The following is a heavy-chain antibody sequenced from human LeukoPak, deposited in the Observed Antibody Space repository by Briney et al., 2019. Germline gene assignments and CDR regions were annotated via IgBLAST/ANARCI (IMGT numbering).Heavy chain of an antibody. CDR3: ASPKYCSGGSCYSGWYFDL. J-gene: IGHJ2*01. CDR1: GGSISSSSYY. Sequence: SETLSPTCTVPGGSISSSSYYWGWIRQPPGKGLEWIGSIYYSGSTYYNPSLKSRVTISVDTSKNQFSLKLSSVTAADTAVYYCASPKYCSGGSCYSGWYFDLWGRGTLVTVSS. CDR2: IYYSGST. D-gene: IGHD2-15*01. V-gene: IGHV4-39*01.